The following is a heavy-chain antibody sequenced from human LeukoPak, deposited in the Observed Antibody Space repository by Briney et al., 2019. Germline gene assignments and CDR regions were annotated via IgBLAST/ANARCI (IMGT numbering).Heavy chain of an antibody. CDR1: GYSISSDYY. J-gene: IGHJ4*02. D-gene: IGHD3-10*02. CDR2: IYHSGST. V-gene: IGHV4-38-2*01. Sequence: PSETLSLTCAVSGYSISSDYYWGWIRQPPGKGLEWIGSIYHSGSTYYNPSLKSRVTISVDTSKNQFSLKLSSVTAADTAVYYCARVLTTMSVTARDYWGQGTLVTVSS. CDR3: ARVLTTMSVTARDY.